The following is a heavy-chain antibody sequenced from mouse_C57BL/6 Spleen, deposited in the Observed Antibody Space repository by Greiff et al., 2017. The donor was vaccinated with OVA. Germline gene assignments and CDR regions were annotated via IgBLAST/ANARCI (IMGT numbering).Heavy chain of an antibody. CDR2: INYDGSST. J-gene: IGHJ4*01. D-gene: IGHD4-1*01. CDR1: GFTFSDYN. Sequence: EVKLMESEGGLVQPGSSMKLSCTASGFTFSDYNMAWVRQVPEKGLEWVANINYDGSSTYYLDSLKSRFIISRDNAKNILYLQMSSLKSEDTATYYCARDGTYYAMDYWGQGTSVTVSS. CDR3: ARDGTYYAMDY. V-gene: IGHV5-16*01.